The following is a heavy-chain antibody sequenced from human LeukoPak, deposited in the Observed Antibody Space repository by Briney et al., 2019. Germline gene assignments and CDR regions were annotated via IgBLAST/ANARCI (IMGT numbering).Heavy chain of an antibody. CDR1: GYTLTELS. CDR2: FDPEDGET. V-gene: IGHV1-24*01. CDR3: AKDLGYYDSSGYYYKWFDP. J-gene: IGHJ5*02. D-gene: IGHD3-22*01. Sequence: ASVKVSCKVSGYTLTELSMHWVRQAPGKGLEWMGGFDPEDGETIYAQKFQGRVTMTEDTSTDTAYMELSSLRSEDTAVYYCAKDLGYYDSSGYYYKWFDPWGQGTLVTVSS.